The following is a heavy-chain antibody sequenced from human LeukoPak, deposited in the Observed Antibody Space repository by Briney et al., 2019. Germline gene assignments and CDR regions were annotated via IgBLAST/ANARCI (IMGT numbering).Heavy chain of an antibody. CDR3: AKVPRGYSYACGNYFDY. CDR2: VSWNSGSI. CDR1: GFTFDDYA. J-gene: IGHJ4*02. Sequence: AGGSLRLSCAASGFTFDDYAMHWVRQAPGKGLEWVSGVSWNSGSIGYADSVKGRFTISRDNAKNSLYLQMNSLRAEDTALYYCAKVPRGYSYACGNYFDYWGQGTLVTVSS. D-gene: IGHD5-18*01. V-gene: IGHV3-9*01.